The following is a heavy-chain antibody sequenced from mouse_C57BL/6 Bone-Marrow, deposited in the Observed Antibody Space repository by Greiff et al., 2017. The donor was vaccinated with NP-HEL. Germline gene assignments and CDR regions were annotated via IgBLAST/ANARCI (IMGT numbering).Heavy chain of an antibody. V-gene: IGHV1-26*01. CDR1: GYTFTDYY. CDR3: ERYYYYGSSLAWFAY. Sequence: VQLQQSGPELVKPGASVKISCKASGYTFTDYYMNWVKQSHGKSLEWIGDINPNNGGTSYNQKFKGKATLTVDKSSSTAYMELRSLTSEDSAVYYCERYYYYGSSLAWFAYWGQGTLVTVSA. D-gene: IGHD1-1*01. J-gene: IGHJ3*01. CDR2: INPNNGGT.